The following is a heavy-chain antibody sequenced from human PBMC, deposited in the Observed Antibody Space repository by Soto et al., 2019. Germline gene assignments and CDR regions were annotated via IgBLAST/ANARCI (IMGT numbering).Heavy chain of an antibody. J-gene: IGHJ6*02. V-gene: IGHV1-3*01. D-gene: IGHD1-26*01. Sequence: ASVKVSCKASGYTITSYAMHWVRQAPGQRLEWMGWINAGNGNTKYSQKFQGGVTITRDTSASTAYMELSSLRSDDTAVYYCAREVSADYYYGMDVWGQGTTVTVS. CDR1: GYTITSYA. CDR3: AREVSADYYYGMDV. CDR2: INAGNGNT.